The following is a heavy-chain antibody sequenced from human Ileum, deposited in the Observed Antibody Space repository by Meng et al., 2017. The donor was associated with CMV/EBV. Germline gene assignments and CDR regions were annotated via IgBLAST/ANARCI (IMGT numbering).Heavy chain of an antibody. V-gene: IGHV4-31*02. D-gene: IGHD5-18*01. CDR3: ARLQTATARGSGFDY. CDR2: ISYSGNP. Sequence: GPSRNRGRSFWSWIRQYPGQSLGLIGYISYSGNPYCDPSPASRVIISSDMSNSQVSVRLRAVTAAGTAVYYCARLQTATARGSGFDYWGQGALVTVSS. CDR1: GPSRNRGRSF. J-gene: IGHJ4*02.